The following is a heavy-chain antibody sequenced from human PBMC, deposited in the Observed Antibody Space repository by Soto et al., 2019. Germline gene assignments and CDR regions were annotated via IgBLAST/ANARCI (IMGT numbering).Heavy chain of an antibody. V-gene: IGHV3-7*03. J-gene: IGHJ3*02. D-gene: IGHD3-16*01. CDR2: IKQDGSEK. Sequence: GGSLRLSCAASALTFSSYWMSWVRQAPGKGLEWVANIKQDGSEKYYVDSVKGRFTISRDNAKNSLYLQMNSLRAEDTAVYYCARDLFEAARRGEYAFDIWGQGTMVTVSS. CDR1: ALTFSSYW. CDR3: ARDLFEAARRGEYAFDI.